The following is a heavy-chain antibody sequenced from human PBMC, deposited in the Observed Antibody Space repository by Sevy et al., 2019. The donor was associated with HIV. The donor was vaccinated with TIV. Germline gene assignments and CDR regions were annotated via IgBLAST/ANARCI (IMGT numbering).Heavy chain of an antibody. Sequence: GGSLRLSCAASGFTFSSYEMNWDRQAPGKGLEWVSYISSSGSTIYYADSVKGRFTISRDNAKNSLYLQMNSLRAEDTAVYYCARGFYDFWSGYYAYYYYGMDVWGQGTTVTVSS. CDR3: ARGFYDFWSGYYAYYYYGMDV. V-gene: IGHV3-48*03. CDR1: GFTFSSYE. D-gene: IGHD3-3*01. J-gene: IGHJ6*02. CDR2: ISSSGSTI.